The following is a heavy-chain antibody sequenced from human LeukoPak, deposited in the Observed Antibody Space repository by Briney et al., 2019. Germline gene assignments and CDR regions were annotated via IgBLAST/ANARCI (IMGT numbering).Heavy chain of an antibody. CDR3: AREIRTLYDSSGYYTNYYYYMDV. CDR1: GGSISSSSYY. Sequence: SETLSLTCTVSGGSISSSSYYWGWIRQPPGKGLEWIGSIYYSGSTYYNPSLKSRVTISVDTSKNQFSLKLSSVTAADTAVYYCAREIRTLYDSSGYYTNYYYYMDVWGKGTTVTVSS. CDR2: IYYSGST. V-gene: IGHV4-39*02. J-gene: IGHJ6*03. D-gene: IGHD3-22*01.